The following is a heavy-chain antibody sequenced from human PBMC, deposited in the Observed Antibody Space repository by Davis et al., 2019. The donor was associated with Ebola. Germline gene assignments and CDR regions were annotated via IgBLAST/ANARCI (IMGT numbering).Heavy chain of an antibody. CDR1: GFTFSDYY. Sequence: MPGGSLRLSCAASGFTFSDYYMSWIRQPPGKGLQWIGEITYSGSTKYNPSLKSRVTVSVDTSKNQFSLRLTSVTAADTAVYYCARGGGDGDPAVYWGQGTLVTVSS. CDR3: ARGGGDGDPAVY. D-gene: IGHD4-17*01. V-gene: IGHV4-34*01. CDR2: ITYSGST. J-gene: IGHJ4*02.